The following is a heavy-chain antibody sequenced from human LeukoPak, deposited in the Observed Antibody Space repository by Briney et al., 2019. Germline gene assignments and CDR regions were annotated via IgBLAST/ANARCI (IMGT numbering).Heavy chain of an antibody. J-gene: IGHJ4*02. CDR3: AREVGDSGYSDY. V-gene: IGHV4-59*01. CDR1: GDSIRSFN. CDR2: IYYSGST. Sequence: SETLSLTCTVSGDSIRSFNWNWIRQPPGKGLEWIGYIYYSGSTNYNPSLKSRAIISVDTSKNQIPLKLRSVTAADTAVYFCAREVGDSGYSDYWGQGTLVTVSS. D-gene: IGHD5-12*01.